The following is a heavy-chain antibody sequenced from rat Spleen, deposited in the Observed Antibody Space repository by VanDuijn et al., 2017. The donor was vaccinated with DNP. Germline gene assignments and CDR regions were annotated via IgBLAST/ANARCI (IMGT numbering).Heavy chain of an antibody. J-gene: IGHJ3*01. CDR2: INYSGST. D-gene: IGHD1-11*01. CDR3: ARGDYGGYSHWLDY. Sequence: EVQLQESGPGLVKPSQSLSLTCSVTGYSITGNYWGWIRKFPGNKMEWIGYINYSGSTSYNPSLKSRISITRDTSKNQSILQLNSVTTEDTATYYCARGDYGGYSHWLDYWGQGTLVTVSS. V-gene: IGHV3-1*01. CDR1: GYSITGNY.